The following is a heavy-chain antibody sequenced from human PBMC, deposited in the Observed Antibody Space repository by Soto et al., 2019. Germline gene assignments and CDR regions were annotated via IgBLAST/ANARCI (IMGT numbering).Heavy chain of an antibody. D-gene: IGHD6-19*01. V-gene: IGHV1-3*04. Sequence: QVHLVQSGAEVKMPGASVKLSCQASGYSFKSYAIHWVRQAPGQRPEWMGWINSDKADTKYSQKLQGRVTITRDTSANTADMELSSLRSEDTALYHCARGVLAVAETFYDAFDFWCHGTMVSVSS. J-gene: IGHJ3*01. CDR2: INSDKADT. CDR3: ARGVLAVAETFYDAFDF. CDR1: GYSFKSYA.